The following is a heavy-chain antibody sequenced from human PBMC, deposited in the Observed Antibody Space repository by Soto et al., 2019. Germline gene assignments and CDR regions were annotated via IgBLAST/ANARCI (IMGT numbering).Heavy chain of an antibody. Sequence: ASVKVSCKASGYTFTSYGMHWMRQAPGQSLEWMGWINPGSGNTKHSQKFQGRVTITRDTSANTAYMELSSLRPEDTAVYYCARVHVDVPTEFDYWGQGTLVTVSS. CDR2: INPGSGNT. CDR1: GYTFTSYG. J-gene: IGHJ4*02. CDR3: ARVHVDVPTEFDY. V-gene: IGHV1-3*01. D-gene: IGHD3-10*02.